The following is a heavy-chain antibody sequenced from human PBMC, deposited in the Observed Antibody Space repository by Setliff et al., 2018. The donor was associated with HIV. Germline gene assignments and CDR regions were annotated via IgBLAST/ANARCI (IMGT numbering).Heavy chain of an antibody. J-gene: IGHJ6*03. CDR2: MYTSGST. Sequence: SETLSLTCTVSGGSISSGTYYWSWIRQPAGKGLEWIGHMYTSGSTNYNPSLKSRVTISVDTSKNQFSLKLSSVTAADTAVDYCARGYPGIAVAGLSYYYYYYMDVWGKGTTVTVSS. D-gene: IGHD6-19*01. V-gene: IGHV4-61*09. CDR3: ARGYPGIAVAGLSYYYYYYMDV. CDR1: GGSISSGTYY.